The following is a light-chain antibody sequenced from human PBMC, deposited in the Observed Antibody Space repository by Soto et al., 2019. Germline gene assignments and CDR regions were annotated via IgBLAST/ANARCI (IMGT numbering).Light chain of an antibody. Sequence: IQMTQSPSSVSASIGDRVTITCRASQGLSRWLAWYQQKPGKAPKLLIYKASTLKSGVPSRFSGSGSGTEFTLTISSLQPDDFATYFCQQYSSYSNTFGQGTKV. CDR2: KAS. V-gene: IGKV1-5*03. CDR3: QQYSSYSNT. J-gene: IGKJ1*01. CDR1: QGLSRW.